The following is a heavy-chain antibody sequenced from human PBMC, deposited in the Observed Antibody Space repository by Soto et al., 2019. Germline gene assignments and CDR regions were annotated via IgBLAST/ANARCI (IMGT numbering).Heavy chain of an antibody. Sequence: PSDTLSLTSTVSGGSVSSYDWTSIRQPPGKRLEWIAYIYYSGSTNYNPSLKSRVTISVDTSKNQFSLKLSSVTAADTAVYYCTREVPLTTFDYWGQGTLVTVSS. V-gene: IGHV4-59*02. CDR1: GGSVSSYD. D-gene: IGHD4-4*01. CDR2: IYYSGST. CDR3: TREVPLTTFDY. J-gene: IGHJ4*02.